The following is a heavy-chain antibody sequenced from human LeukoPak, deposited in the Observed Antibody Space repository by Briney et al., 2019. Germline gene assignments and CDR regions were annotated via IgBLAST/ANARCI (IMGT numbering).Heavy chain of an antibody. CDR3: ARISYGGTYFLDY. CDR1: GFTFSNYW. D-gene: IGHD1-26*01. V-gene: IGHV3-7*05. J-gene: IGHJ4*02. CDR2: IKQDGSDK. Sequence: GGSLRLSCAASGFTFSNYWMTWVRQAPGKGLEWVANIKQDGSDKHFLDSVKGRFTISRDNARDSLYLQMNSLRAEDTAVYYCARISYGGTYFLDYWGQGTQVTVSS.